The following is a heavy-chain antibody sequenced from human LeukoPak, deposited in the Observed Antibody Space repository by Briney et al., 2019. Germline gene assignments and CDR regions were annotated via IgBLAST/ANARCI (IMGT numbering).Heavy chain of an antibody. Sequence: GGSLRLSCAASGVTVSRDYMSWVRQAPGKGLEWVSVIYPDGTTYYTDSVKGRFTISRDDFKNTLYLQMNSLRVEDTALYYCARGQTVTKSFTYYYYYGMDVWGQGTTVTVSS. CDR2: IYPDGTT. D-gene: IGHD4-17*01. J-gene: IGHJ6*02. CDR1: GVTVSRDY. CDR3: ARGQTVTKSFTYYYYYGMDV. V-gene: IGHV3-66*01.